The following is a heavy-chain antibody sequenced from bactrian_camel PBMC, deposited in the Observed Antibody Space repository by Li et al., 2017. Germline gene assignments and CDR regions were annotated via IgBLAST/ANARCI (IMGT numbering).Heavy chain of an antibody. D-gene: IGHD4*01. CDR3: AADYSSGGVCISGLEESEYNY. CDR1: GYTDCLYD. CDR2: IDRVGIT. V-gene: IGHV3S55*01. J-gene: IGHJ4*01. Sequence: CAVSGYTDCLYDMSWYRQAPGKEREFVSVIDRVGITRYADSVKGRFTISQDYAKNTLYLDMNPLKFEDTAMYYCAADYSSGGVCISGLEESEYNYWGQGTQVTVS.